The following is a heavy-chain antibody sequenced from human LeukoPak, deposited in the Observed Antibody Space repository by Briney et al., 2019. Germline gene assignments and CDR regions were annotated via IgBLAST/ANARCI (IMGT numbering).Heavy chain of an antibody. CDR1: GGSTSSYY. J-gene: IGHJ4*02. CDR2: IYYSGST. Sequence: TSETLSLTCIVSGGSTSSYYWSWIRQPPGKGLEWIGYIYYSGSTNYNPSLKSQVTISLDTSKNQFSLKRSSVTAPDTAVYYCARLFWSDSHSFDYWGQGTLVTVFS. D-gene: IGHD3-3*01. V-gene: IGHV4-59*01. CDR3: ARLFWSDSHSFDY.